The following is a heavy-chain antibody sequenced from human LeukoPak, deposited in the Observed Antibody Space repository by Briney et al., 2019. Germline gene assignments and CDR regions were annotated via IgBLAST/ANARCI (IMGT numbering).Heavy chain of an antibody. CDR3: ARRRYYDSSGYYYFDY. CDR1: GYSFTSYW. CDR2: IYPGDSDT. V-gene: IGHV5-51*01. D-gene: IGHD3-22*01. J-gene: IGHJ4*02. Sequence: GESLKISCKGSGYSFTSYWIGWVRQMPGKGLEWMGIIYPGDSDTRYSPSFQGQVTISADKSISTAYLQWSSLKASDTAMYYCARRRYYDSSGYYYFDYWGQGTLVTVSS.